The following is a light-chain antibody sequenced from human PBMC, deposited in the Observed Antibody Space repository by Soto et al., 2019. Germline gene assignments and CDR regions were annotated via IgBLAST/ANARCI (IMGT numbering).Light chain of an antibody. J-gene: IGKJ1*01. CDR2: GAS. Sequence: DMVMTQSPATLSVSPGERATLSCRASQSVSSSLAWYQQKPGRSPRLLIYGASTRAIGIPARFSGSGSGTEFTLTISSLQSEDFAVYYCLQYNNWWTFGQGTKVHIK. CDR3: LQYNNWWT. V-gene: IGKV3-15*01. CDR1: QSVSSS.